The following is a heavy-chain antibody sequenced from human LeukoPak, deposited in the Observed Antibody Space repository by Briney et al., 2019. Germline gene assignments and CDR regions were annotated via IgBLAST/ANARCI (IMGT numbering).Heavy chain of an antibody. J-gene: IGHJ4*02. CDR2: IYYSGST. CDR3: ASIRVSEYYFDY. Sequence: SETLSLTCTVSGGSISSYYWSWIRQPPGKGLEWIGYIYYSGSTNYNPSLKSRVTISVDTSKNQFSLKLSSVTAADTAVYYCASIRVSEYYFDYWGQGTLVTVSS. CDR1: GGSISSYY. V-gene: IGHV4-59*12.